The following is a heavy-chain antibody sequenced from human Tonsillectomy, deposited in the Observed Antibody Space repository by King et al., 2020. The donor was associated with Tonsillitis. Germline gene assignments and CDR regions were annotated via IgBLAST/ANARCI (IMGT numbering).Heavy chain of an antibody. V-gene: IGHV3-48*04. Sequence: VQLVESGGGLVQPGGSLRLSCAVSGFTFSNFGMNWVRQAPGKGLEWVACISGNRSTIYYADSVKGRFTISRDNAKNSLYLQMNSLRAEDTAVYYCARAFYGSVNGGYFDYWGQGTLVTVSS. J-gene: IGHJ4*02. D-gene: IGHD3-10*01. CDR2: ISGNRSTI. CDR1: GFTFSNFG. CDR3: ARAFYGSVNGGYFDY.